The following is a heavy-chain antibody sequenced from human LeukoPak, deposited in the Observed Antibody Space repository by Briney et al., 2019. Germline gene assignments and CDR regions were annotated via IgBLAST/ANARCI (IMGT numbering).Heavy chain of an antibody. Sequence: ASVKVSCKASGYTFNDYGVSWVRQAPGQGLEWMGWISTYNDKTNYAQKFQGRGTLTTDTSTGTVYMELRSLTSDDTAVYYCARDGSYRHFDFWGQGTLVSVSS. CDR3: ARDGSYRHFDF. CDR2: ISTYNDKT. CDR1: GYTFNDYG. V-gene: IGHV1-18*01. J-gene: IGHJ4*02. D-gene: IGHD1-14*01.